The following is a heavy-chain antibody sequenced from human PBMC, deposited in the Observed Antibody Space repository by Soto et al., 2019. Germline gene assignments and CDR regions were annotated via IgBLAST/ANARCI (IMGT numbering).Heavy chain of an antibody. CDR2: ISSSSSYI. CDR1: GFTFSSYS. V-gene: IGHV3-21*01. J-gene: IGHJ6*02. D-gene: IGHD2-21*01. Sequence: GSLRLSCAASGFTFSSYSMNWFRQAPGKGLEWVSSISSSSSYIYYADSVKGRFTISRDNAKNSLYLQMNSLRAEDTAVYYCASRQGALVDYRMDVWGQGNTVTVSS. CDR3: ASRQGALVDYRMDV.